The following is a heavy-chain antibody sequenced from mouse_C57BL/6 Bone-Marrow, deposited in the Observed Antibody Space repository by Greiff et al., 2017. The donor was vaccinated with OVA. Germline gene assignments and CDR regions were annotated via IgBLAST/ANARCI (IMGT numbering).Heavy chain of an antibody. J-gene: IGHJ1*03. D-gene: IGHD2-3*01. CDR1: GFTFSSYA. V-gene: IGHV5-9-1*02. Sequence: DVHLVESGEGLVKPGGSLKLSCAASGFTFSSYAMSWVRQTPEKRLEWVAYISSGGDYIYYADTVKGRFTISRDNARNTLYLQMSSLKSEDTAMDYCTRGGYEGYFDVWGTGTTVTVSS. CDR2: ISSGGDYI. CDR3: TRGGYEGYFDV.